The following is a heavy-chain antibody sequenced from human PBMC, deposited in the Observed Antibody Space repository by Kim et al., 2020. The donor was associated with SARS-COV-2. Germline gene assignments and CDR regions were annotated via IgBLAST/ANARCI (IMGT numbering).Heavy chain of an antibody. J-gene: IGHJ4*02. CDR2: ISDSGGTK. Sequence: APGKGLEWVSAISDSGGTKNYADSVKGRFTISRDNSKNTVYLHMNSLRAEDTAIYYCAKRALSENYFDYWGQGTQVTVSS. V-gene: IGHV3-23*01. CDR3: AKRALSENYFDY.